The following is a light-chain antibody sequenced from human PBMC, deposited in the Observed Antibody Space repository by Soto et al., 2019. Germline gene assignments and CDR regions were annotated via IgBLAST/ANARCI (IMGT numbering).Light chain of an antibody. CDR1: KIGSKS. CDR3: QVWDSCSDHYV. CDR2: YDS. J-gene: IGLJ1*01. Sequence: SYELTQPPSVSVAPGQTARITCGGNKIGSKSVHWFQQRPGQAPVLVIYYDSDRPSGIPERFSGSNSGNTATLTISRVEAGDEADYYCQVWDSCSDHYVFGTGTKLTVL. V-gene: IGLV3-21*04.